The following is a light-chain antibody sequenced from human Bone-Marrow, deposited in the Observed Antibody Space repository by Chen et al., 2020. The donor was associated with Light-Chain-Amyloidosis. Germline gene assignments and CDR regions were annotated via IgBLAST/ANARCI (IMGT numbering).Light chain of an antibody. CDR2: GSS. V-gene: IGKV3-20*01. CDR1: QTISSNY. CDR3: QQYGTSPLT. Sequence: DIVLTQSQGTLSLSPGEGANLSCRASQTISSNYLTWYQQKFGQAPRLLIYGSSSRATGIPDRFTGSGSGTDFTLTINRLEPEDFAMYYCQQYGTSPLTFGGGTKVEIK. J-gene: IGKJ4*01.